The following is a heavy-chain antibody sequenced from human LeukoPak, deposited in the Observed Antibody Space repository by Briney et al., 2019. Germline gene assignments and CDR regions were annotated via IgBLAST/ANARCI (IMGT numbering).Heavy chain of an antibody. V-gene: IGHV3-30-3*01. CDR1: GFTFSSYA. J-gene: IGHJ4*02. D-gene: IGHD3-10*01. CDR2: ISYDGSNK. Sequence: GGSLRLSCAASGFTFSSYAMHWVRQAPGKGLEWVAVISYDGSNKYYADSVKGRFTISRDNSKNTLYLQMNGLRAEDTAVYYCAPRFGELSDWGQGTLVTVSS. CDR3: APRFGELSD.